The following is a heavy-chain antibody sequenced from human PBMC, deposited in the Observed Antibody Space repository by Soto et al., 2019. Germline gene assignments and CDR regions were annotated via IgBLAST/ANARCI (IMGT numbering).Heavy chain of an antibody. V-gene: IGHV1-3*01. CDR3: ARVVGIALDDY. CDR1: GYTFTSYA. D-gene: IGHD6-19*01. J-gene: IGHJ4*02. CDR2: INAGNGNT. Sequence: QVQLVQSGAEVKKPGASVKVSCKASGYTFTSYAMHWVRQAPGQRLEWKGWINAGNGNTKYSQKFQGRVTITRDTSASTAYMELSSLRSEDTAVYYCARVVGIALDDYWGQGTLVTVSS.